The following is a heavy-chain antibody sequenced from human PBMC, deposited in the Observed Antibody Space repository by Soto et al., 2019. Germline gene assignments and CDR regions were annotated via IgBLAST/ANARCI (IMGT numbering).Heavy chain of an antibody. D-gene: IGHD3-3*01. CDR1: GFTFISYS. V-gene: IGHV3-30-3*01. CDR2: ISYDGSSK. J-gene: IGHJ6*02. CDR3: ARERILRFLEWLLPTDYGMDV. Sequence: SXRLSCATSGFTFISYSMHWVRQAPGKWLEWVAVISYDGSSKYYADSVKCRFTISRDNSKNTLYLQMNSLRAEDTAVYYCARERILRFLEWLLPTDYGMDVWGQGTTVTVS.